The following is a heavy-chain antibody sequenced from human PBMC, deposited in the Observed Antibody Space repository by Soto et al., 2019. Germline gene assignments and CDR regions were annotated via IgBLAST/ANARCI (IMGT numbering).Heavy chain of an antibody. CDR2: ISYDGSDR. J-gene: IGHJ5*02. CDR3: ARDRFGGTQGTNWLDP. Sequence: QVQLAESGGGVVQPGRSLRLSCAASGFSFSAYGMHWVRQAPGKGLEWVGVISYDGSDRYYGDSVKGRFLISRENSKNTLYLQMSSLRDNDTGVYYCARDRFGGTQGTNWLDPWGQGTLVTVSS. V-gene: IGHV3-33*01. D-gene: IGHD1-26*01. CDR1: GFSFSAYG.